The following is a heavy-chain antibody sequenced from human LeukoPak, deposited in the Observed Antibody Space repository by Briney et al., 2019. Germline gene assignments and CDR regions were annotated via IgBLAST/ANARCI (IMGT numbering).Heavy chain of an antibody. CDR3: ARAVRITIFGETDNWFDP. CDR2: IIPIFGTA. CDR1: GGTFSSYA. V-gene: IGHV1-69*13. Sequence: ASVKVSCKASGGTFSSYAISWVRQAPGQGLEWMGGIIPIFGTANYAQKFQGRVTITADESTSTAYMELSSLRSEDTAVYYCARAVRITIFGETDNWFDPWGQGTLVTVSS. J-gene: IGHJ5*02. D-gene: IGHD3-3*01.